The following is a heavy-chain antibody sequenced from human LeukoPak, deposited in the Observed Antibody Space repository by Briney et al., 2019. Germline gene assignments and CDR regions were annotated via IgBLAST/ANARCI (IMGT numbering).Heavy chain of an antibody. D-gene: IGHD6-19*01. V-gene: IGHV3-21*01. CDR1: GFTFSSYS. Sequence: GGSLRLSCAASGFTFSSYSMNWGRQAPGKGLEWVSSISSSSSYIYYADSVKGRFTISRDIAKNSLYLQMNSLRAEDTAVYYCARDSSVAGTGFDYRGQGTLVTVSS. CDR2: ISSSSSYI. CDR3: ARDSSVAGTGFDY. J-gene: IGHJ4*02.